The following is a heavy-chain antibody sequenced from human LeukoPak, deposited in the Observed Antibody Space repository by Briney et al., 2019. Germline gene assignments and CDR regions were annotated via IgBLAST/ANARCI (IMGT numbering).Heavy chain of an antibody. V-gene: IGHV1-8*01. J-gene: IGHJ6*03. Sequence: AASVKVSCKASGYTFTSYDINWVRQATGQGLEWMGWMNPNCGNTGYTKKFQGRVTITRNTSISTAYMELSGLRSEDTAVYYCARGQESSGWNFYYYYYMDVWGKGTTVTVSS. D-gene: IGHD6-19*01. CDR2: MNPNCGNT. CDR1: GYTFTSYD. CDR3: ARGQESSGWNFYYYYYMDV.